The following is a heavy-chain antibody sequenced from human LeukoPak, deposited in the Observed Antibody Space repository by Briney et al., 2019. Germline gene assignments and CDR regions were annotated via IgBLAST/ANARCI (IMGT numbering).Heavy chain of an antibody. CDR1: GFTFSSYG. J-gene: IGHJ6*03. D-gene: IGHD5-12*01. V-gene: IGHV3-30*02. CDR3: ARETSEGGSYYMDV. CDR2: IRYDGSNK. Sequence: GGSLRLSCAASGFTFSSYGMHWVRQAPGKGLEWVAFIRYDGSNKYYADSVKGRFTISRDNSKNTLYLQMNGLRAEDTAVYYCARETSEGGSYYMDVWGKGTTVTVSS.